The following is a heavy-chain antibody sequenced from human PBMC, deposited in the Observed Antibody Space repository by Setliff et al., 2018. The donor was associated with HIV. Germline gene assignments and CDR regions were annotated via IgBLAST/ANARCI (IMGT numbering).Heavy chain of an antibody. CDR1: GFTVSSTY. Sequence: PGGSLRLSCAASGFTVSSTYMGWVRQSPVRGLEWVSVVYSAGNTYYADSVKGRFTVSRDESENTMYLQMRSLRAEDTAVYYCMRDLPPDYWGQGTLVTVSS. V-gene: IGHV3-53*01. J-gene: IGHJ4*02. CDR3: MRDLPPDY. CDR2: VYSAGNT.